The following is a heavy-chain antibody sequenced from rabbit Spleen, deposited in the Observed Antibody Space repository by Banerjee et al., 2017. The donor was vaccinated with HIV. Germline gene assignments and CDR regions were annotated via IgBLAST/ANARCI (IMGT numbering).Heavy chain of an antibody. J-gene: IGHJ6*01. D-gene: IGHD1-1*01. V-gene: IGHV1S40*01. Sequence: QSLEESGGGLVKPEGSLTLTCTASGFSFSSSYYMCWVRQAPGKGLEWIGCIDTSSGSTYYASWAKGRFTISKTSSTTVTLQMTSLTAADTATYFCARDTSSSFSSYGMDLWGPGTLVTVS. CDR2: IDTSSGST. CDR3: ARDTSSSFSSYGMDL. CDR1: GFSFSSSYY.